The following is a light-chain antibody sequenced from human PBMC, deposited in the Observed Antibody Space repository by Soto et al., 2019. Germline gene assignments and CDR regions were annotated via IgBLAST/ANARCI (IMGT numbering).Light chain of an antibody. J-gene: IGLJ3*02. V-gene: IGLV1-51*02. CDR3: GTWDASLTAGV. CDR2: END. Sequence: QSVLTQTPSISAAPGQTVTISCSGSSFNVGNNYVSWYQQLPGSAPKLLISENDKRPSDVPDRFSGSKSGTTATLCITGLQTGDEADYYCGTWDASLTAGVFGGGTKVTVL. CDR1: SFNVGNNY.